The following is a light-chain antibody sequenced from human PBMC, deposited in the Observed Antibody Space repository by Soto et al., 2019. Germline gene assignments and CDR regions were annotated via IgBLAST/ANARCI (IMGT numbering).Light chain of an antibody. CDR1: NSDVESYNL. V-gene: IGLV2-14*02. CDR3: NSYTTLSNRV. CDR2: EVT. J-gene: IGLJ1*01. Sequence: QSALTQPASVSWSPGQSITISCTGTNSDVESYNLVSWFRQHPGEAPKLIVYEVTNRPSGVSNRFSGSKSGNTASLTISGLQAEDEANYYCNSYTTLSNRVFGTGTKVTVL.